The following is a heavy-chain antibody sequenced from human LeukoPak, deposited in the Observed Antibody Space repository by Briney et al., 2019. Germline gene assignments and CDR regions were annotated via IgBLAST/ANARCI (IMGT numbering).Heavy chain of an antibody. D-gene: IGHD1-14*01. J-gene: IGHJ2*01. CDR2: IKQDGSEK. V-gene: IGHV3-7*01. CDR3: ARVRSTGWYFDL. Sequence: PGGSLGLSCAASGFTSTIYWMTWVRQAPGKGLEWVANIKQDGSEKYYVDSVKGRFTISRDNAKNSLYLRMNSLRAEDTAVYYCARVRSTGWYFDLWGRGTLVTVSS. CDR1: GFTSTIYW.